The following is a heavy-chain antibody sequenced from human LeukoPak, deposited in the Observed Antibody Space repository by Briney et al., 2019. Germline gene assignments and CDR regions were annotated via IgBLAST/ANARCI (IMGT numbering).Heavy chain of an antibody. J-gene: IGHJ3*02. CDR2: ISSSGSTI. CDR3: ARDSGSYYDAFDI. Sequence: PGRSLRLSCAASGFTFSSYSMNWVRQAPGKGLEWVSYISSSGSTIYYADSVKGRFTISRDNAKNSLYLQMNSLRAEDTAVYYCARDSGSYYDAFDIWGQGTMVTVSS. V-gene: IGHV3-48*04. CDR1: GFTFSSYS. D-gene: IGHD1-26*01.